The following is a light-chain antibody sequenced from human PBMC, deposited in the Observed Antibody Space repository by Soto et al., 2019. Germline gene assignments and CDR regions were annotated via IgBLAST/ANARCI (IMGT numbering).Light chain of an antibody. V-gene: IGLV2-14*01. Sequence: QSVLTQPASVSGSPGQSITISCTGTSSDVDGYNYVSWYQYHPGKAPKLMIYDVNNRPSGVSNRFSGSKSGNTASLTISGLQAEDEADYYCSSFTISRNTVIFGGGTK. CDR2: DVN. CDR1: SSDVDGYNY. J-gene: IGLJ2*01. CDR3: SSFTISRNTVI.